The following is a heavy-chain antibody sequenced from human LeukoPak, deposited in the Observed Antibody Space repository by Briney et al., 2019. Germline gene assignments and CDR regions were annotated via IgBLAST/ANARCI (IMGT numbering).Heavy chain of an antibody. Sequence: PSETLSLTCTVSGGSISNYYWTWIRQPPGKGLEWIGYIYNSGTTSYNPSLKGRVTISVDRSKNQLSLKLNSVSAADTAVYFCAKGGVWSDYWRQGTLVTVSS. CDR1: GGSISNYY. CDR2: IYNSGTT. CDR3: AKGGVWSDY. D-gene: IGHD6-19*01. V-gene: IGHV4-59*01. J-gene: IGHJ4*02.